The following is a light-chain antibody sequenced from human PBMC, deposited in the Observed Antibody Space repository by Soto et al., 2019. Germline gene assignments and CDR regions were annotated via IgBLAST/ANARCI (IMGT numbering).Light chain of an antibody. J-gene: IGKJ1*01. Sequence: EIVLTQSPGTLSLSPGERATLSCRASQIVNNNYLAWHQQKSGQAPRLLIYGASSRATGIPDRFSGSGSGTDFTLTISRLEPEDFAVYYCQQHGSSPWMFGQGTKVDIK. CDR1: QIVNNNY. V-gene: IGKV3-20*01. CDR3: QQHGSSPWM. CDR2: GAS.